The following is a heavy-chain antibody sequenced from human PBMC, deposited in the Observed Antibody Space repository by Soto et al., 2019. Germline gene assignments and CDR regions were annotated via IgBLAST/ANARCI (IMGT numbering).Heavy chain of an antibody. CDR2: ISGSGGST. CDR1: GFTFSSYA. J-gene: IGHJ6*03. D-gene: IGHD4-17*01. V-gene: IGHV3-23*01. CDR3: AKLGGITVTAYYSYYMDV. Sequence: PGGSLRLSCAASGFTFSSYAMSWVRQAPGKGLEWVSAISGSGGSTYYADSVKGRFTISRDNSKNTLYLQMNSLRAEDTAVYYCAKLGGITVTAYYSYYMDVWGKGTTVNVSS.